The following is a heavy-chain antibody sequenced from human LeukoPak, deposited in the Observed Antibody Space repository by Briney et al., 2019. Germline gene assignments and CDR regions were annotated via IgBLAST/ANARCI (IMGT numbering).Heavy chain of an antibody. J-gene: IGHJ4*02. CDR3: AKENNYDFWSGYYLMGGVGPEIDY. V-gene: IGHV3-30*18. D-gene: IGHD3-3*01. Sequence: GGSLRLSCAASGFTFNSHWMSWVRQAPGKGLEWVAVISYDGSNKYYADSVKGRFTISRDNSKNTLYLQMNSLRAEDTAVYYCAKENNYDFWSGYYLMGGVGPEIDYWGQGTLVTVSS. CDR2: ISYDGSNK. CDR1: GFTFNSHW.